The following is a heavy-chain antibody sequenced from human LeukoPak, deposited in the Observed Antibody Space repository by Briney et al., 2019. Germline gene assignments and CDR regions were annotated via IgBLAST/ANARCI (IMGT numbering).Heavy chain of an antibody. Sequence: GESLKISCAVSGFSVSGNYMSWVRQAPGKGLEWVSVMYSTGSTDYADSVKGRFTISRDNSKNTLYLQMNSLRTEDTAVYYCARGGGPYSSTLRGCWGQGTLVTVSS. J-gene: IGHJ4*02. CDR1: GFSVSGNY. CDR3: ARGGGPYSSTLRGC. CDR2: MYSTGST. V-gene: IGHV3-53*01. D-gene: IGHD6-19*01.